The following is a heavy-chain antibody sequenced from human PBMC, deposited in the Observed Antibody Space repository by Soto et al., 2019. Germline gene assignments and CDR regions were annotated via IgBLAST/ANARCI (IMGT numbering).Heavy chain of an antibody. D-gene: IGHD3-22*01. Sequence: GGSLRLSCAASGFTFSSYAMSWVRQAPGKGLEWVSAISGSGGSTYYADSVKGRFTISRDNSKNTLYLQMNSLRAEDTAVYYCAKATPPDYYESSGYYSANDYWGQGTLVTVSS. CDR1: GFTFSSYA. CDR2: ISGSGGST. J-gene: IGHJ4*02. V-gene: IGHV3-23*01. CDR3: AKATPPDYYESSGYYSANDY.